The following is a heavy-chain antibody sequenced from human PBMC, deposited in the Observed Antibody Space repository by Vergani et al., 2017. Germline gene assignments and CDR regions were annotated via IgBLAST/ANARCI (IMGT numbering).Heavy chain of an antibody. CDR1: GFIFYSYA. J-gene: IGHJ6*02. V-gene: IGHV3-23*01. Sequence: EVQLLESGGKLIQPGGSLRLSWGASGFIFYSYAMRWVRLAAGEGVQWVSAISGSGGNRFYTDSVKSRFTICRDNSKDTLYLPMNSLRVEETAIYYCANARDSNCKGVNCYSYYYDFDLWGQGTTVTVSS. CDR2: ISGSGGNR. CDR3: ANARDSNCKGVNCYSYYYDFDL. D-gene: IGHD2-21*01.